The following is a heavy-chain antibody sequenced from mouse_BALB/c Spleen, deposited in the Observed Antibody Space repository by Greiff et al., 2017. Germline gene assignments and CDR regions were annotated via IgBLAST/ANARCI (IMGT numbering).Heavy chain of an antibody. J-gene: IGHJ1*01. CDR3: ARRGGNYDWYFDV. Sequence: VKLVESGPGLVQPSQSLSITCTVSGFSLTSYGVHWVRQSPGKGLEWLGVIWSGGSTDYNAAFISRLSISKDNSKSQVFFKMNSLQADDTAIYYCARRGGNYDWYFDVWGAGTTVTVSS. CDR2: IWSGGST. D-gene: IGHD2-1*01. V-gene: IGHV2-4-1*01. CDR1: GFSLTSYG.